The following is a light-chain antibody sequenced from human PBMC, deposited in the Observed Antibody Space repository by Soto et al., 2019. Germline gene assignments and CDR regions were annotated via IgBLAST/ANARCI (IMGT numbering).Light chain of an antibody. CDR2: DTS. CDR3: QPYYNWPLT. Sequence: EVVMSQSPATLSVSPGAGSTPSCRASQGIGDTLAWYQHKPGQTPRLLIYDTSTRATGVPTRFSGSRSGAEFTLTINSLQSEDFAIYYCQPYYNWPLTFGGGTKVDIK. J-gene: IGKJ4*01. V-gene: IGKV3-15*01. CDR1: QGIGDT.